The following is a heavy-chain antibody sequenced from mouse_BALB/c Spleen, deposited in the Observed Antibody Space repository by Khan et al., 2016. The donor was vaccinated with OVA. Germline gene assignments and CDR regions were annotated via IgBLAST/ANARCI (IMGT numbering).Heavy chain of an antibody. CDR1: GFTFSPYG. CDR2: VSTGGHYT. J-gene: IGHJ3*01. D-gene: IGHD1-1*01. Sequence: VELVESGGDVVKPGGSLKLSCAASGFTFSPYGMSWVRQTPDKRLEWVATVSTGGHYTYYPDTVKGRFTISRDNAKNTLYLQMSSLKSEDTAIFYCARLAYYYDSEGFAYWGQGTLVTVSA. V-gene: IGHV5-6*01. CDR3: ARLAYYYDSEGFAY.